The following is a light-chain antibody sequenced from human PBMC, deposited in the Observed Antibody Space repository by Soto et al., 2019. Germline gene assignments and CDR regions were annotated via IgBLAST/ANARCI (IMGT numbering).Light chain of an antibody. Sequence: ELVLTQSPSTLSLSPAERPTLSCRASQSVDNHLAWYQQKPGQAPRLLIYGASTRATGIPARFSASGSGTESTLTISSLQSEDFAVYYCQQRTNWPSITFGQGTRLEI. CDR3: QQRTNWPSIT. CDR2: GAS. CDR1: QSVDNH. J-gene: IGKJ5*01. V-gene: IGKV3-15*01.